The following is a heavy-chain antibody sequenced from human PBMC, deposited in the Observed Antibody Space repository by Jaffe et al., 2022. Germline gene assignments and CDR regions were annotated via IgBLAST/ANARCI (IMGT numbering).Heavy chain of an antibody. CDR1: GFTFSNAW. CDR3: TTGYYDFWSGYVYYFDY. CDR2: IKSKTDGGTT. D-gene: IGHD3-3*01. J-gene: IGHJ4*02. Sequence: EVQLVESGGGLVKPGGSLRLSCAASGFTFSNAWMSWVRQAPGKGLEWVGRIKSKTDGGTTDYAAPVKGRFTISRDDSKNTLYLQMNSLKTEDTAVYYCTTGYYDFWSGYVYYFDYWGQGTLVTVSS. V-gene: IGHV3-15*01.